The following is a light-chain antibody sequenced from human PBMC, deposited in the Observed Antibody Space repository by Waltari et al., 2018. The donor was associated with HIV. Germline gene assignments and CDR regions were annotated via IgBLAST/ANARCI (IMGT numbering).Light chain of an antibody. CDR3: RTWDSSLSAVV. CDR2: DNH. CDR1: SSNIGNNY. J-gene: IGLJ2*01. Sequence: QSVLTQPPSVSAAPGQKVTISCSGSSSNIGNNYASWYQQIPGTAPKLLIYDNHKRPSGIPDRFSGSASGTSATLGITGLQTGDEADYYCRTWDSSLSAVVFGGGTKLTVL. V-gene: IGLV1-51*01.